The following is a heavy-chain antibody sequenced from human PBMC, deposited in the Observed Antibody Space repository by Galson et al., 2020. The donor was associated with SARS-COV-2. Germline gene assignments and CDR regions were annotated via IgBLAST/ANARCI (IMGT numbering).Heavy chain of an antibody. D-gene: IGHD3-3*01. Sequence: TGGSLRLSCAASGFTFSSYWMNWVRQAPGKGLEWVANIKQDGSEKSYVDSVKGRFTISRDNAKNSLYLQMNSLRAEDTAVYYCARGYYDFWSGYRKVRGEGPFDYWGQGTLVTVSS. J-gene: IGHJ4*02. CDR3: ARGYYDFWSGYRKVRGEGPFDY. V-gene: IGHV3-7*04. CDR2: IKQDGSEK. CDR1: GFTFSSYW.